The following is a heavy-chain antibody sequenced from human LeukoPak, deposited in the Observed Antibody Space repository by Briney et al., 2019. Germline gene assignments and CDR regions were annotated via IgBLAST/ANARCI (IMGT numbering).Heavy chain of an antibody. Sequence: PGGSLRLSCAASGFTFSSYAMHWVRQAPGKGLEWVAVISYDGSNKYYADSVKGRFTISRDNSKSTLYLQMNSLRAEDTAVYYCASRPGKQLVNYWGQGTLVTVSS. J-gene: IGHJ4*02. CDR3: ASRPGKQLVNY. D-gene: IGHD6-6*01. CDR1: GFTFSSYA. CDR2: ISYDGSNK. V-gene: IGHV3-30-3*01.